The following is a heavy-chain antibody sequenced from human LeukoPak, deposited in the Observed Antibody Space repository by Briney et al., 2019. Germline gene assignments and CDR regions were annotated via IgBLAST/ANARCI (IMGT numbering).Heavy chain of an antibody. CDR2: INANSGTT. CDR1: GFAFSFYA. Sequence: PGWSLRLSCAASGFAFSFYAMSWLRQPPGKGLEWVSTINANSGTTSYAASVRGRFTISRDNSKNTLYLQVNTLRADDTATYYCAKPVSGGLAVTADWFHPWGQGPLVVVSS. D-gene: IGHD6-19*01. V-gene: IGHV3-23*01. CDR3: AKPVSGGLAVTADWFHP. J-gene: IGHJ5*01.